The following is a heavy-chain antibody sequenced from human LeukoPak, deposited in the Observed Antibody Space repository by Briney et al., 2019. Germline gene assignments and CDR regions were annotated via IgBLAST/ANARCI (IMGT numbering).Heavy chain of an antibody. CDR1: GGSISSYY. J-gene: IGHJ6*03. V-gene: IGHV4-4*07. Sequence: SETLSLTCTVSGGSISSYYWSWIRQPAGKGLEWIGRIYTSGSTNYNPSLKSRVTMSVDTSKNQFSLKLSSVTAADTAVYYCARDGPDYDILTGYYHLYYYYMDVWGKGTTVNFSS. D-gene: IGHD3-9*01. CDR3: ARDGPDYDILTGYYHLYYYYMDV. CDR2: IYTSGST.